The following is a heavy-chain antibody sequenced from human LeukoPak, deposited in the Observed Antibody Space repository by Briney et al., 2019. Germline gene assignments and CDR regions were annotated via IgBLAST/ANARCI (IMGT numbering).Heavy chain of an antibody. J-gene: IGHJ4*02. V-gene: IGHV1-2*02. CDR1: GYNFDVYY. CDR3: ARESGFYASGSRY. Sequence: GASVKVSCKASGYNFDVYYIQWIRQAPGQGLEWMGWINPKTGDTKFAQKFQGRVTMTRSTSINTAYMELSSLRSEDTAIYYCARESGFYASGSRYWGQGTLVTVSS. CDR2: INPKTGDT. D-gene: IGHD3-10*01.